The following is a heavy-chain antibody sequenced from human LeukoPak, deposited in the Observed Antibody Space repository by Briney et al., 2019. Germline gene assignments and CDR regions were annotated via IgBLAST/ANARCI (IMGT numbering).Heavy chain of an antibody. CDR3: ARGLMMAVAGRGEFHY. V-gene: IGHV4-59*01. CDR2: TYYSGST. CDR1: GGSISSYY. Sequence: PSETLSHTCTVSGGSISSYYWSWIRQPPGKGLEWIGYTYYSGSTNYNPSLKSRVTISVDTSKNQFSLKLSSVTAADTAVYYCARGLMMAVAGRGEFHYWGQGTLVTVSS. D-gene: IGHD6-13*01. J-gene: IGHJ4*02.